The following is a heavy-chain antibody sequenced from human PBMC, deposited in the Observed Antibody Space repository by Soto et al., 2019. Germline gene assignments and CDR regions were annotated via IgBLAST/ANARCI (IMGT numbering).Heavy chain of an antibody. CDR3: ARTVARMDLDY. V-gene: IGHV2-26*01. Sequence: QVTLKESGPVLVQPTEPLTLTCTVSGFSLSNARMGVSWIRQPPGKALEWLAHIFSTDETAYSTALKTRLTISKDTSKSQVVLTMANMDPVDTATYYCARTVARMDLDYWGQGTLVTVSS. J-gene: IGHJ4*02. CDR1: GFSLSNARMG. D-gene: IGHD2-21*01. CDR2: IFSTDET.